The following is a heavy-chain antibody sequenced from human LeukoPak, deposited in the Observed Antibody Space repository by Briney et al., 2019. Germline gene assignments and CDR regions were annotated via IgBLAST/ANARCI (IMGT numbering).Heavy chain of an antibody. V-gene: IGHV3-30*18. Sequence: GGSLRLSCAASGFTFSSYGMHWVRQAPGKGLEWVAVISYDGSNNYYADSVKGRFSISRDNSRNTLYLQMNGLRAEDTAVYYCGKGFTGMDFWGQGSLVTVSS. CDR1: GFTFSSYG. CDR3: GKGFTGMDF. D-gene: IGHD3-16*01. J-gene: IGHJ4*02. CDR2: ISYDGSNN.